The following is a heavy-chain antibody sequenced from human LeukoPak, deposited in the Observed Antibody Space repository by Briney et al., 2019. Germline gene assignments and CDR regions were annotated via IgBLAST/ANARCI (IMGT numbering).Heavy chain of an antibody. CDR3: AKNYGSGCRYFDY. Sequence: PGGSLRLSCAASGFTFNRYFMRWVRQAPGKGLEWVASINRSGGRTHYADSVKGRFTISRDNSKNTLYLQMNSLTDDDTAVYFCAKNYGSGCRYFDYWGQGTLVTVSS. D-gene: IGHD3-10*01. V-gene: IGHV3-23*01. CDR2: INRSGGRT. J-gene: IGHJ4*02. CDR1: GFTFNRYF.